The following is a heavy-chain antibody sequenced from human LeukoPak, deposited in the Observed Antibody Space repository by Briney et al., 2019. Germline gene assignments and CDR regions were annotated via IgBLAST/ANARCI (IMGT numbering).Heavy chain of an antibody. CDR1: GFTVSSDY. D-gene: IGHD1-26*01. CDR3: ARDAQRGSYYMVY. J-gene: IGHJ4*02. V-gene: IGHV3-53*01. CDR2: IYSGGST. Sequence: PGGSLRLSCAASGFTVSSDYMSWVRQAPGKGLEWVSVIYSGGSTYYADSVKGRFTISRDNSKNTLYLQMNSLRAEDTAVYYCARDAQRGSYYMVYWGQGTLVTVSS.